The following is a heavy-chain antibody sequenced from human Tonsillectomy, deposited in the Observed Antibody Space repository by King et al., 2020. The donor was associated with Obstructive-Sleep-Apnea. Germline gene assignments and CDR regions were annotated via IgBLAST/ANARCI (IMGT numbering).Heavy chain of an antibody. CDR1: GGSISSYY. CDR2: IYYSGST. D-gene: IGHD6-19*01. CDR3: ARGERSSGWYDY. V-gene: IGHV4-59*01. Sequence: QLQESGPGLVKPSETLSLTCTVSGGSISSYYWSWIRQPPGKGLEWIGYIYYSGSTNYNPSLKSRVTISVATSKNQFSLKLSSVTAADTAGYYCARGERSSGWYDYWGQGTLVTVSS. J-gene: IGHJ4*02.